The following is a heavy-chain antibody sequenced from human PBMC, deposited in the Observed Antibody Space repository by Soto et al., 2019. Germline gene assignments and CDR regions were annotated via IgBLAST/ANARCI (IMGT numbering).Heavy chain of an antibody. D-gene: IGHD1-1*01. Sequence: QVQLVQSGPEVKKPGALVKVSCKASGDISPRYGISWVRQAPGQGLDWLGWINSYNGVTNYAQSLQGRVTLTTDSSTRTAYMAVRRLSFDDRALYYVASDHGTYGTFDQWGQGTLVTVPS. CDR3: ASDHGTYGTFDQ. CDR2: INSYNGVT. V-gene: IGHV1-18*01. J-gene: IGHJ4*02. CDR1: GDISPRYG.